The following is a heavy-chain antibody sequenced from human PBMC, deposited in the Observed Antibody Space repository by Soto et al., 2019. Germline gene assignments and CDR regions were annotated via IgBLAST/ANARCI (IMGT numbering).Heavy chain of an antibody. D-gene: IGHD1-26*01. CDR3: ARDIWWELCVDAFDI. CDR2: VPNDGINT. J-gene: IGHJ3*02. V-gene: IGHV3-30-3*01. Sequence: QVQLVESGGGVVQPGRSLRLSCAASGITFSLFAMHWVRQAPGKGLEWVAVVPNDGINTYYADSVKGRFTISRDNTKNAVYLQIDNLRTEDTAVYYCARDIWWELCVDAFDIWGQGTMVTVSS. CDR1: GITFSLFA.